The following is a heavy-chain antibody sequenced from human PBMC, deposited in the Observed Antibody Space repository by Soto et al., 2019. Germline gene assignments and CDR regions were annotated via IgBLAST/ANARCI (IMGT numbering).Heavy chain of an antibody. CDR2: ISGSGGST. D-gene: IGHD3-9*01. Sequence: PGGSLRLSCAASGFTFSSYAMSWVRQAPGKGLEWVSAISGSGGSTYYADSVKGRFTISGDNSKNTLYLQMNSLRAEDTAVYYCAKILRYFDWSYFDYWGQGTLVTVSS. J-gene: IGHJ4*02. V-gene: IGHV3-23*01. CDR3: AKILRYFDWSYFDY. CDR1: GFTFSSYA.